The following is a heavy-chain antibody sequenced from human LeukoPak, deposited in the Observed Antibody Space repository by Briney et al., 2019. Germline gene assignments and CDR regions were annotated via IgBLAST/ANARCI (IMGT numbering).Heavy chain of an antibody. CDR3: ARGSGYGIPYYFDY. CDR2: MYHSGST. V-gene: IGHV4-38-2*02. CDR1: DYSISSGYY. J-gene: IGHJ4*02. D-gene: IGHD3-22*01. Sequence: SETLSLTCTVSDYSISSGYYWGWIRQPPGKGLEWIGSMYHSGSTSYNPSLKSRVTISVDTSKNQFSLKLSSVTAADTAVYYCARGSGYGIPYYFDYWGQGTLVTVSS.